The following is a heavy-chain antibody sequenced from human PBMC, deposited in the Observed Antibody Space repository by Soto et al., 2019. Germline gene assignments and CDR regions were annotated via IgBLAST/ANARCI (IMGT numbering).Heavy chain of an antibody. V-gene: IGHV1-24*01. CDR1: GNTLSELS. CDR3: ARMRGITMIVVVPFDP. Sequence: VASVKVSCKVSGNTLSELSLHWVRQAPGKGLEWMGTFDPEDGETVYAQNFQGRVTMTTDTSTSTAYMELRSLRSDDTAVYYCARMRGITMIVVVPFDPWGQGTLVTVSS. J-gene: IGHJ5*02. D-gene: IGHD3-22*01. CDR2: FDPEDGET.